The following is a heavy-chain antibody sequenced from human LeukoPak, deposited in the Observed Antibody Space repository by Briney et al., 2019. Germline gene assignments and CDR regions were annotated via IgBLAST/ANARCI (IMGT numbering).Heavy chain of an antibody. J-gene: IGHJ3*02. V-gene: IGHV4-38-2*01. CDR2: IYHSGST. CDR1: GYSISSGYY. D-gene: IGHD3-10*01. CDR3: ARLGGIGAGI. Sequence: SETLSLTCAVSGYSISSGYYWGWIRQPPGKGLEWIGSIYHSGSTYYNPSLKSRVTISVDTSKNQFSLKLSSVTAADTAVYYCARLGGIGAGIRGQGTMVTVSS.